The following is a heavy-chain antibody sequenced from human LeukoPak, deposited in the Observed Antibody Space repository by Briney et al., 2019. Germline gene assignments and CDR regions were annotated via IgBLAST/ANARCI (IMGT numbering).Heavy chain of an antibody. D-gene: IGHD5-12*01. CDR3: AGGHIVATISDAFDI. J-gene: IGHJ3*02. CDR2: ISSSSSYL. V-gene: IGHV3-21*01. Sequence: GGSLRLSCAASGFTFSSYSMNWVRQAPGKGLEWVSSISSSSSYLYYADSVKGRLTISRDNAKNSLYLQMNSLRAGDTAVYYCAGGHIVATISDAFDIWGQGTMVTVSS. CDR1: GFTFSSYS.